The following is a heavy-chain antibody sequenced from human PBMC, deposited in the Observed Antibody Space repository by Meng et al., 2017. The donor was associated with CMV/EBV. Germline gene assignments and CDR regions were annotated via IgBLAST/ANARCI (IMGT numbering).Heavy chain of an antibody. CDR3: ARDLFELAPTHCSSTSCHNEGYYYYGMDV. D-gene: IGHD2-2*01. CDR2: ISSSSSYI. V-gene: IGHV3-21*01. CDR1: GFTFSSYS. J-gene: IGHJ6*02. Sequence: GESLKISCAASGFTFSSYSMNWVRQAPGKGLEWVSSISSSSSYIYYADSVKGRFTISRDNAKNSLYLQMNSLRAEDTAVYYCARDLFELAPTHCSSTSCHNEGYYYYGMDVWGQGTTVTVSS.